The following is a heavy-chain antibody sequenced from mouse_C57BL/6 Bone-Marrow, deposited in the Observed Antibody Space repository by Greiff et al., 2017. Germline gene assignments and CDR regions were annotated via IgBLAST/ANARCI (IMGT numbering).Heavy chain of an antibody. CDR1: GYTFTSYW. CDR3: ANYYRGFAY. D-gene: IGHD2-12*01. Sequence: QVQLQQPGAELVRPGSSVKLSCKASGYTFTSYWMDWVKQRPGQGLEWIGNIYPSDSETHYNQKFKDKATLTVDTSSSTAYMQLSSLTSEDSAVYYCANYYRGFAYWGQGTLVTVSA. CDR2: IYPSDSET. J-gene: IGHJ3*01. V-gene: IGHV1-61*01.